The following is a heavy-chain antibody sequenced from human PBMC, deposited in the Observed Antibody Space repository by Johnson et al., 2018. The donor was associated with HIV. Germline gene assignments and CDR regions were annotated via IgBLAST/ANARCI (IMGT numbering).Heavy chain of an antibody. J-gene: IGHJ3*02. CDR1: GFTFDDHG. CDR3: AREFLYGDYQDAFDI. Sequence: VQLVESGGGVVRPGGSLRLSCAASGFTFDDHGMSWVRQAPGKGLEWVSGASGSGGTTYYAASVKGRFTISRDNARDTLYLQMHRLRAEDTAVYYCAREFLYGDYQDAFDIWGQGTMVTVSS. D-gene: IGHD4-17*01. CDR2: ASGSGGTT. V-gene: IGHV3-23*04.